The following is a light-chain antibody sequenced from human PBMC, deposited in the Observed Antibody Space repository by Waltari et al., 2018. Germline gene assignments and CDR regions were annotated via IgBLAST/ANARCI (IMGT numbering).Light chain of an antibody. CDR2: EVT. V-gene: IGLV2-23*02. CDR3: SSYGSINTWL. J-gene: IGLJ3*02. CDR1: SSDLGSYDI. Sequence: QSALTQAASVSGSPGQSIPISCTATSSDLGSYDIVSWYQQHPGNAPKLIISEVTKRPSGVSNRFSGSKSGNTASLTISGLQAEDEADYFCSSYGSINTWLFGGGTKLTVL.